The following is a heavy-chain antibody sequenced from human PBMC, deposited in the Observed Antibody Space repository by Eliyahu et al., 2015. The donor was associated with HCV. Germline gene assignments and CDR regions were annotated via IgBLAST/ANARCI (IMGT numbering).Heavy chain of an antibody. CDR2: IYYSGSA. CDR1: GXXXTTXY. D-gene: IGHD6-19*01. J-gene: IGHJ5*02. CDR3: ASGGGGIAVAGTGGWFDP. V-gene: IGHV4-59*01. Sequence: QVQLQESGPGLVKPSETLSLTCTVSGXXXTTXYWXWIRXXPGKGXEWIGYIYYSGSANYTPSLKSRVTISVDTSKNQIFLRLSSVTAADTAVYYCASGGGGIAVAGTGGWFDPWGQGTLVTVSS.